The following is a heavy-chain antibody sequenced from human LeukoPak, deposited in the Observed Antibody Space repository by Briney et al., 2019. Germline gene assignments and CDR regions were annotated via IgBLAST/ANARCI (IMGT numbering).Heavy chain of an antibody. CDR3: AKSYGSGSFYNEGLYFDS. Sequence: PGGSLRLSCEASGFTFSTYGMSWVRQAPGKGLEWVAGISGSGTTTNYADSVKGRFTISRDQSKNTLYLQLDSLRAEDAAVYFCAKSYGSGSFYNEGLYFDSWGRGILVTVSS. CDR2: ISGSGTTT. V-gene: IGHV3-23*01. D-gene: IGHD3-10*01. CDR1: GFTFSTYG. J-gene: IGHJ4*02.